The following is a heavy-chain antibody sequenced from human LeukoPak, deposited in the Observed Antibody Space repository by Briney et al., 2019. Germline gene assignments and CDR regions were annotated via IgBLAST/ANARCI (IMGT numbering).Heavy chain of an antibody. CDR2: ISSSSSYT. CDR1: GFTFSDYY. D-gene: IGHD4-11*01. J-gene: IGHJ6*02. Sequence: GGSLRLSCADSGFTFSDYYMSWIRQAPGKGLEWVSYISSSSSYTNYADSVKGRFTISRDNAKNSLYLQMNSLRAEDTAVYYCARAPHYSNYGPYYYGMDVWGQGTTVTVSS. V-gene: IGHV3-11*06. CDR3: ARAPHYSNYGPYYYGMDV.